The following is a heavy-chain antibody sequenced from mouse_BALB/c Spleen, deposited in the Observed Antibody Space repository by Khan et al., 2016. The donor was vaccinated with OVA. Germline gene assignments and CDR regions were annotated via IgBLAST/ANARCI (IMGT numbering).Heavy chain of an antibody. CDR1: GYTFTSYW. Sequence: DLVKPGASVKLSCKASGYTFTSYWMNWIKQRPGQGLEWIGRIGPGSGSTSYNEKFTGKATLTVDTTSSTAYIKLSSLSSEDSAVYICSCSNYYGSSLASIDYWCQVTSVTVSS. D-gene: IGHD1-1*01. J-gene: IGHJ4*01. CDR3: SCSNYYGSSLASIDY. V-gene: IGHV1S41*01. CDR2: IGPGSGST.